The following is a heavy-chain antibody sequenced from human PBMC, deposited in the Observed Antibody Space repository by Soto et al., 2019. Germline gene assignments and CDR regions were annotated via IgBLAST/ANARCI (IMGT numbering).Heavy chain of an antibody. D-gene: IGHD2-15*01. CDR3: AKAQGGSYFDY. CDR2: IYSGGST. V-gene: IGHV3-53*01. J-gene: IGHJ4*02. CDR1: GFTVSSNY. Sequence: EVQLVESGGGLIQPGGSLRLSCAASGFTVSSNYMSWVRQAPGKGLEWVSVIYSGGSTYYADSVKGRFTISRDNSKNMLYLQMNNLRAEDTAVYYCAKAQGGSYFDYWGQGTLVTVSS.